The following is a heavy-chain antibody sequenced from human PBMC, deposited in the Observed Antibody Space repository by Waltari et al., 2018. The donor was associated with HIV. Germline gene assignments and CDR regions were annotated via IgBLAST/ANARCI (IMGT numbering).Heavy chain of an antibody. CDR1: GFTFSSYG. Sequence: QVQLVESGGGVVQPGRSLRLSCAASGFTFSSYGMHWVRQAPGKGLEWVAVIWYDGSNKYYADSVKGRFTISRDNSKNTLYLQMNSLRAEDTAVYYCARDLPGGALDYWGQGTLVTVSS. CDR3: ARDLPGGALDY. CDR2: IWYDGSNK. V-gene: IGHV3-33*01. J-gene: IGHJ4*02. D-gene: IGHD1-26*01.